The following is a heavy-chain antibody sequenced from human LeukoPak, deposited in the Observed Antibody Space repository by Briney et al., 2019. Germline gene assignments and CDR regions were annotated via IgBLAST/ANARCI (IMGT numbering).Heavy chain of an antibody. D-gene: IGHD2-2*01. CDR1: GGSISSYY. V-gene: IGHV4-59*01. CDR2: IYYSGSI. CDR3: ARDRGST. J-gene: IGHJ5*02. Sequence: SETLSLTCTVSGGSISSYYWSWIRQPPGKGLEWIGYIYYSGSINYNPSLKSRVTISVDTSKNQFSLKLSSVTAADTAVYYCARDRGSTWGQGTLVTVSS.